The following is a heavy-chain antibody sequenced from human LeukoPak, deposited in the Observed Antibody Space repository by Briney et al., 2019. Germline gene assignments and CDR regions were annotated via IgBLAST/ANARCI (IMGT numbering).Heavy chain of an antibody. Sequence: GGSLRLSCAASGLAFSIYEMNWVRQAPGKGLEWVSYVSGGGTTIYADSAKGRFTISRDNSKNTLYLQMNSLRAEDTAVYYCAKALWFGEPYYYYYMDVWGKGTTVTVSS. CDR1: GLAFSIYE. CDR2: VSGGGTTI. D-gene: IGHD3-10*01. V-gene: IGHV3-48*03. J-gene: IGHJ6*03. CDR3: AKALWFGEPYYYYYMDV.